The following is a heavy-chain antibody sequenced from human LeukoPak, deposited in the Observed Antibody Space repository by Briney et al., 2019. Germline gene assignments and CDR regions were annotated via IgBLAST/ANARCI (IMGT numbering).Heavy chain of an antibody. CDR2: ISYDGSNK. D-gene: IGHD2-21*02. CDR1: GFTFSSYA. Sequence: GRSLRLSCAASGFTFSSYAMHWVRQAPGKGLEWVAVISYDGSNKYYADSVKGRFTISRDNSKNTLYLQMNSLRAEDTAVYYCAKTTRVTAITQYYFDYWGQGTLVTVSS. J-gene: IGHJ4*02. V-gene: IGHV3-30*04. CDR3: AKTTRVTAITQYYFDY.